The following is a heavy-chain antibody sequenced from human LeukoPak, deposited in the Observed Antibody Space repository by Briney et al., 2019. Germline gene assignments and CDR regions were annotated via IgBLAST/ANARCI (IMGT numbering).Heavy chain of an antibody. D-gene: IGHD2-8*01. Sequence: SVKVSCKASGGTFSSYAISWVRQAPGQGLEWMGGIIPIFGTANYAQKFQGRVTITADKSTSTAYMELSSLRSEDTAVYYCARGWTGYCTNGICPYYYYYMDVWGKGTTVTVSS. V-gene: IGHV1-69*06. J-gene: IGHJ6*03. CDR1: GGTFSSYA. CDR3: ARGWTGYCTNGICPYYYYYMDV. CDR2: IIPIFGTA.